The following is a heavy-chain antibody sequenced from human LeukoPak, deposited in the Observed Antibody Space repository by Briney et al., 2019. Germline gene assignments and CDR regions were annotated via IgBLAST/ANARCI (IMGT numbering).Heavy chain of an antibody. D-gene: IGHD3-10*01. CDR1: GCSISSSSYY. V-gene: IGHV4-39*01. CDR3: ARHPYYYGSGSYYIHFFDY. J-gene: IGHJ4*02. Sequence: SETLSLTCTVSGCSISSSSYYWGWIRQPPGKGLEWIGSIYYSGSTYYNPSLKSRVTISVDTSKNQFSLKLSSVTAADTAVYYCARHPYYYGSGSYYIHFFDYWGQGTLVTVSS. CDR2: IYYSGST.